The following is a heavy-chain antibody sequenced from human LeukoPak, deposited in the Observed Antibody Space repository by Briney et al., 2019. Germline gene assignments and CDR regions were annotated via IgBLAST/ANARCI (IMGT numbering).Heavy chain of an antibody. J-gene: IGHJ3*02. CDR2: ISGSGGST. D-gene: IGHD3-22*01. CDR3: AKALGHYDSSGYYDWDFDAFDI. CDR1: GFSFSSYA. V-gene: IGHV3-23*01. Sequence: PGGSLRLSCAASGFSFSSYAMSWVRHPPGEGLGWVSAISGSGGSTYYADSGKGRFTNSRDNTKNTLYLQMNSLRAEDTAIYYCAKALGHYDSSGYYDWDFDAFDIWGQGTMVIVSS.